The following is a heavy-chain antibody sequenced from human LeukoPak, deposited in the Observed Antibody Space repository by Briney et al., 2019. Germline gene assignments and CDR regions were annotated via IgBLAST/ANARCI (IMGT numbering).Heavy chain of an antibody. CDR1: GVSFSSSNSY. CDR2: IYYSGNT. CDR3: ARQTGSGLFILP. V-gene: IGHV4-39*01. J-gene: IGHJ4*02. D-gene: IGHD3/OR15-3a*01. Sequence: SETLSLTCTVSGVSFSSSNSYWGWIRQPPGKGLAWIGSIYYSGNTYYNASLKSQVSISIDTSKNQFSLKLTSVTAADTAVYYCARQTGSGLFILPGGQGTLVTVSS.